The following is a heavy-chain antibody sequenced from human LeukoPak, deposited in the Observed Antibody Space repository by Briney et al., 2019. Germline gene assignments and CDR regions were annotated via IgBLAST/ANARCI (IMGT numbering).Heavy chain of an antibody. CDR1: GFTFSSYW. V-gene: IGHV3-7*01. CDR3: ARDEGSSWYVEAFDI. D-gene: IGHD6-13*01. CDR2: IKQDGSEK. J-gene: IGHJ3*02. Sequence: GGSLRLSCAASGFTFSSYWMSWVRQAPGKGLEWVANIKQDGSEKYYVDSVKGRFTISRDNAKNSLYLQMNSLRAEDTAAYYCARDEGSSWYVEAFDIWGQGTMVTVSS.